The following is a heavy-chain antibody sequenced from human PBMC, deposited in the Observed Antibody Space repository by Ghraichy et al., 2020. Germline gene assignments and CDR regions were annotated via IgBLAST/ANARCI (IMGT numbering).Heavy chain of an antibody. V-gene: IGHV4-31*03. J-gene: IGHJ6*02. CDR1: GASISSGGHF. CDR3: ARGTSSSAAYSMDV. CDR2: INNTGST. Sequence: TLSLTCTVSGASISSGGHFWSWIRQHPGKGLECIGHINNTGSTYYNPSLRGRVSISVDTSKTQSSLRLSAVTAADTAVYYCARGTSSSAAYSMDVWGQGTTVTVSS. D-gene: IGHD6-6*01.